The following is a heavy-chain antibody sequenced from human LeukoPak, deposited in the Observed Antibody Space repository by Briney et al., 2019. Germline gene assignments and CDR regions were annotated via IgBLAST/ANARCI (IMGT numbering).Heavy chain of an antibody. D-gene: IGHD3-10*01. J-gene: IGHJ4*02. V-gene: IGHV4-59*01. CDR2: IYYSGST. Sequence: SETLSLTCAVYGGSFSGYYWSWIRQPPGKGLEWIGYIYYSGSTNYNPSLKSRVTISVDTSKNQFSLKLSSVTAADTAVYYCARVSAYYGSGSYYFPLDYWGQGTLVTVSS. CDR3: ARVSAYYGSGSYYFPLDY. CDR1: GGSFSGYY.